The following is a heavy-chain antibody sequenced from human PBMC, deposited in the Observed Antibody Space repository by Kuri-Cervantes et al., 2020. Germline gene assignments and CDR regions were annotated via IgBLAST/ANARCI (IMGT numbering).Heavy chain of an antibody. CDR3: ARSPYDYVWGSYGGYYYGMDV. Sequence: SVKVSCKASGLTFTRSAVQWVRQARGQRLEWIGWIVVGSGYTHYAQKFHERVTITRDMSTNTAYMELNSLRSEDTAVHYCARSPYDYVWGSYGGYYYGMDVWGQGTTVTVSS. CDR2: IVVGSGYT. D-gene: IGHD3-16*01. CDR1: GLTFTRSA. J-gene: IGHJ6*02. V-gene: IGHV1-58*01.